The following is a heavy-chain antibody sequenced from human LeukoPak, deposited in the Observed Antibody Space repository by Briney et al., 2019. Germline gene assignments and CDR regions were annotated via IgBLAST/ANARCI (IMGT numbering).Heavy chain of an antibody. CDR3: AKGGRITMIVGPDY. V-gene: IGHV3-21*04. Sequence: KPGGSLKLSCAASGFAFSSYSMTWVRQAPGKGLEWLSSFTSRSRSIYYADSVKGRFTISRDNAKNLLYLQMNSLRAEDTAVYYCAKGGRITMIVGPDYWGQGTLVTVSS. CDR1: GFAFSSYS. D-gene: IGHD3-22*01. J-gene: IGHJ4*02. CDR2: FTSRSRSI.